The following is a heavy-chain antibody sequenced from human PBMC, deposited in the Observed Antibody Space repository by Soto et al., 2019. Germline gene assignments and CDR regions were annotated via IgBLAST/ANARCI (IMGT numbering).Heavy chain of an antibody. CDR1: GYTFTSYG. J-gene: IGHJ5*02. CDR3: ARTAVLRYGGEQQLVFYNWFDP. D-gene: IGHD6-13*01. Sequence: ASVKVSCKASGYTFTSYGISWVRQAPGQGLEWMGWISAYNGNTNYAQKLQGRVTMTTDTSTSTAYMELRSLRSDDTAVYYCARTAVLRYGGEQQLVFYNWFDPWGQGTLVTVSS. V-gene: IGHV1-18*01. CDR2: ISAYNGNT.